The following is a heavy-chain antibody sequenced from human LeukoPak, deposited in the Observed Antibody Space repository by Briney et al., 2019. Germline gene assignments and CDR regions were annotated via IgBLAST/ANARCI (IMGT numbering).Heavy chain of an antibody. CDR2: ISSSGSTI. V-gene: IGHV3-48*03. CDR3: ARDLGVVVMGDY. Sequence: GGSLRLSCAASGFTFSSYEMNWVRQAPGKELEWVSYISSSGSTIYYADSVKGLFTISRDNAKNSLYLQMNSLRAKDTAVYYCARDLGVVVMGDYWGQGTLVTVSS. D-gene: IGHD2/OR15-2a*01. J-gene: IGHJ4*02. CDR1: GFTFSSYE.